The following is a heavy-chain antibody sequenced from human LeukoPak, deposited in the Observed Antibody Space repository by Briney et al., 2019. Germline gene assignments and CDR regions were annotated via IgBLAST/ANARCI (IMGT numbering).Heavy chain of an antibody. CDR1: GFTFSNAW. CDR3: TTIVGGY. D-gene: IGHD1-26*01. V-gene: IGHV3-15*01. Sequence: GGSLRPSCTASGFTFSNAWMSWVRQAPGKGLEWVGRIRSKTDGGTADYAAPVKGRFTISRDDSKNTLYLQMNSLKTEDTAMYFCTTIVGGYWGQGSLVTVSS. CDR2: IRSKTDGGTA. J-gene: IGHJ4*02.